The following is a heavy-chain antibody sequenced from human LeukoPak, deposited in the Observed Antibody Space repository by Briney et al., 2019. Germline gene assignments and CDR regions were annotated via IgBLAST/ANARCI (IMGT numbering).Heavy chain of an antibody. Sequence: SETLSLTCTVSGGSISGFYWGWIRQPPGKGLEWIGSIYHSGSTYYNPSLKSRVTISVDTSKNQFSLKLSSVTAADTAVYYCARALTIFGVVIIRGVGYMDVWGKGTTVTVSS. CDR3: ARALTIFGVVIIRGVGYMDV. V-gene: IGHV4-38-2*02. D-gene: IGHD3-3*01. CDR2: IYHSGST. J-gene: IGHJ6*03. CDR1: GGSISGFY.